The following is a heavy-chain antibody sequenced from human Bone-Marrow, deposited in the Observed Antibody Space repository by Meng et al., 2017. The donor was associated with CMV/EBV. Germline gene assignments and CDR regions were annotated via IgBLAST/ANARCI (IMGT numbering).Heavy chain of an antibody. V-gene: IGHV3-21*01. J-gene: IGHJ6*02. CDR2: ISSSSSYI. CDR1: GFTFSSYA. CDR3: ARGERRWRSIAALWPSPVGMDA. D-gene: IGHD6-6*01. Sequence: GESLKISCAASGFTFSSYAMSWVRQAPGKGLEWVSSISSSSSYIYYADSVKGRFTISRDNAKNSLYLQMNSLRAEDTAVYYCARGERRWRSIAALWPSPVGMDAWGQGTTVTVSS.